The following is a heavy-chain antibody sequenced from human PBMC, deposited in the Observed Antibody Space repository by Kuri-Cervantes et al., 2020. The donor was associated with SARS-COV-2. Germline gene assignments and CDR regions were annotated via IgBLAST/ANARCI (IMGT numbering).Heavy chain of an antibody. CDR3: ARQMMSSITIFGVVITRNWFDP. J-gene: IGHJ5*02. CDR1: GGSISSSSYY. Sequence: SETLSLTCTVSGGSISSSSYYWGWIRRPPGKGLEWIGSIYYSGSTYYSPSLKSRVTISVDTSKNQFSLKLSSVTAADTAVYYCARQMMSSITIFGVVITRNWFDPWGQGTLVTVSS. V-gene: IGHV4-39*01. CDR2: IYYSGST. D-gene: IGHD3-3*01.